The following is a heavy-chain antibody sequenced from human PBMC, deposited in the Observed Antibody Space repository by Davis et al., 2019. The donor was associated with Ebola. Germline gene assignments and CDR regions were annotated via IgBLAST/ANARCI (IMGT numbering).Heavy chain of an antibody. D-gene: IGHD6-13*01. CDR3: ARDAAAGTFAVDY. V-gene: IGHV3-11*06. Sequence: GESLKISCAASGFTFSDYYMSWIRQAPGKGLEWVSYISSSSSYTNYADSVKGRFTISRDNAKNSLYLQMNSLRAEDTAVYYCARDAAAGTFAVDYWGQGTLVTVSS. J-gene: IGHJ4*02. CDR2: ISSSSSYT. CDR1: GFTFSDYY.